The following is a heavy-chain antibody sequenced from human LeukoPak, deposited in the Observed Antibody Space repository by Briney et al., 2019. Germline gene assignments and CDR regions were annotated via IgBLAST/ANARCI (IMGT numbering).Heavy chain of an antibody. J-gene: IGHJ4*02. V-gene: IGHV4-30-2*01. CDR3: ARGRNGDIVVVPAAPDY. CDR1: GGSISSGGYS. CDR2: IYHSGST. Sequence: SETLSLTCAVSGGSISSGGYSWSWIRQPPGKGLEWIGYIYHSGSTYYNPSLKSRVTISVDRSKNQFSLKLSSVTAADTAVYYCARGRNGDIVVVPAAPDYWGQGTLVTVSS. D-gene: IGHD2-2*01.